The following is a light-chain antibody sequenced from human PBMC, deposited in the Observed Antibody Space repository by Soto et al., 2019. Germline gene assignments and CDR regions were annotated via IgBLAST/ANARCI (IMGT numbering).Light chain of an antibody. CDR1: SSNIGSNT. CDR2: SNN. CDR3: EAWDDSLNGPNYV. J-gene: IGLJ1*01. V-gene: IGLV1-44*01. Sequence: QSVLTQPPSASGTPEQRVTISCSGSSSNIGSNTVNWYQQLPGTAPKLLIYSNNQRPSGVPDRFSGSKSGTSASLAISGLQSEDEADYYCEAWDDSLNGPNYVFGTGTTLTVL.